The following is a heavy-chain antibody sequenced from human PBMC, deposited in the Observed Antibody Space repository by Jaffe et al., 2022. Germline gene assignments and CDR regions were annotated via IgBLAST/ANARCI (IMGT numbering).Heavy chain of an antibody. CDR3: ARAAKEVFWDYYYMDV. J-gene: IGHJ6*03. CDR1: GFTFSSYE. D-gene: IGHD2-21*01. Sequence: EVQLVESGGGLVQPGGSLRLSCAASGFTFSSYEMNWVRQAPGKGLEWVSYISSSGSTIYYADSVKGRFTISRDNAKNSLYLQMNSLRAEDTAVYYCARAAKEVFWDYYYMDVWGKGTTVTVSS. V-gene: IGHV3-48*03. CDR2: ISSSGSTI.